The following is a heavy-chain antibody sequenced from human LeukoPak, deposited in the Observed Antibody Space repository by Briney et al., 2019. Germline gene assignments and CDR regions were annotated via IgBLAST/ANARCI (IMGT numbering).Heavy chain of an antibody. CDR3: ARGGYLASGNYYDDY. V-gene: IGHV3-33*01. J-gene: IGHJ4*02. D-gene: IGHD3-10*01. Sequence: GRSLRLSCAASGFTFSTYDIHWVRQAPGKGLEWVAVIRYDGSDKFYADSVKGRFTVSRDNSKNTLYLQLNSLRAVDTAVYSCARGGYLASGNYYDDYWGQGTLVTVSS. CDR1: GFTFSTYD. CDR2: IRYDGSDK.